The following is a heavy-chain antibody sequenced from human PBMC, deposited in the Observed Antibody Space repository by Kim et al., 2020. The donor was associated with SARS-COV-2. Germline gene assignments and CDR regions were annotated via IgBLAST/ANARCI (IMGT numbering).Heavy chain of an antibody. Sequence: SETLSFTCTVSGGSISSSSYYWGWIRQPPGKGLEWIGSIYYSGSTYYNPSLKSRVTISVDTSKNQFSLKLSSVTAADTAVYYCARLSTIRYYYYGMDVWG. CDR2: IYYSGST. V-gene: IGHV4-39*01. CDR3: ARLSTIRYYYYGMDV. D-gene: IGHD5-12*01. J-gene: IGHJ6*01. CDR1: GGSISSSSYY.